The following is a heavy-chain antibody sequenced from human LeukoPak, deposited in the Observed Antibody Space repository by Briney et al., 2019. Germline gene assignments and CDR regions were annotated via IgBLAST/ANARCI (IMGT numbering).Heavy chain of an antibody. CDR2: RKQDGTEK. D-gene: IGHD6-13*01. CDR3: ARRIAAEIYSDRYHYYYMDG. J-gene: IGHJ6*03. V-gene: IGHV3-7*01. Sequence: GGSLRLSCAASGFTFTTYRMSWVRQAQGKGLEGVANRKQDGTEKYYVDSVKGRFTIARDNAKNSLYLQMNSLRAEDTAVYYCARRIAAEIYSDRYHYYYMDGWGKGTTVTVSS. CDR1: GFTFTTYR.